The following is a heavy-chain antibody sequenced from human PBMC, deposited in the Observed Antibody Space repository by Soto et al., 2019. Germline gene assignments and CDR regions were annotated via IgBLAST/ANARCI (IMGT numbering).Heavy chain of an antibody. J-gene: IGHJ5*02. CDR2: IIPILGIA. D-gene: IGHD2-2*01. CDR1: GGTFSSYT. CDR3: ARDGSQLVPAAIRGENWFDP. Sequence: QVQLVQSGAEVKKPGSSVKVSCKASGGTFSSYTISWVRQAPGQGLEWMGRIIPILGIANYAQKCQGRVTITADKSTSTAYMELSSLRSEDTAVYYCARDGSQLVPAAIRGENWFDPWGQGTLVTVSS. V-gene: IGHV1-69*08.